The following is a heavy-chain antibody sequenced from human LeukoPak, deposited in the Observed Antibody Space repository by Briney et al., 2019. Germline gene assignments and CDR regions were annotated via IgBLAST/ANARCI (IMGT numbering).Heavy chain of an antibody. J-gene: IGHJ4*02. Sequence: GGSLRLSCVASGFTVITYAMSWVRQTPGKGLEWVSLISGSGDKTYYADSVKGRFTISRDNSKNTLYLQVSSLRADDTAVYYCAKDRFDSRGYYEHFDYWGQGTLVTVSS. CDR1: GFTVITYA. CDR2: ISGSGDKT. V-gene: IGHV3-23*01. CDR3: AKDRFDSRGYYEHFDY. D-gene: IGHD3-22*01.